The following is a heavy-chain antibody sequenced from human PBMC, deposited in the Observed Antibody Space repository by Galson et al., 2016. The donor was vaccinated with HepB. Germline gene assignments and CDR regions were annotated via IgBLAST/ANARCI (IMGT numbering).Heavy chain of an antibody. CDR2: IYYSGST. D-gene: IGHD3-16*01. CDR3: ARGSAFGGVDN. CDR1: GGSISSGGYY. J-gene: IGHJ4*02. V-gene: IGHV4-30-4*08. Sequence: TLSLTCTVSGGSISSGGYYWSWIRQHPGKGLEWIGYIYYSGSTYYNPSLRSRVTISADTSKNQFSLKLNSVTAADTAVYYCARGSAFGGVDNWGQGTLVTVSS.